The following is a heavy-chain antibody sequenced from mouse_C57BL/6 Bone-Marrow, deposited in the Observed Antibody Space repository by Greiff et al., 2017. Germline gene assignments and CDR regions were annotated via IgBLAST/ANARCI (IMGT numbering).Heavy chain of an antibody. Sequence: EVQLQQPGPELVKPGASVKISCKASGYTFTDYYMNWVKQSHGKSLEWIGDINPNNGGTSYNQKFKGKATLTVDKSSSTAYMELRSLTSEDSAVYYCARRGSSPYYFDYWGQGTTLTVSS. J-gene: IGHJ2*01. V-gene: IGHV1-26*01. CDR2: INPNNGGT. CDR3: ARRGSSPYYFDY. CDR1: GYTFTDYY. D-gene: IGHD1-1*01.